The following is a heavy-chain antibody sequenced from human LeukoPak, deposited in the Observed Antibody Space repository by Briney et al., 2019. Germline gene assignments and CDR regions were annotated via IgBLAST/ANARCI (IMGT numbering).Heavy chain of an antibody. CDR2: INHSGST. Sequence: PSETLSLTCAVYGGSSSGYYWSWIRQPPGKGLEWIGEINHSGSTNYNPSLKSRVTISVDTSKNQFSLKLSSVTAADTAVYYCARAWAWSYGVFAFFDYWGQGTLVTVSS. D-gene: IGHD1-26*01. V-gene: IGHV4-34*01. CDR3: ARAWAWSYGVFAFFDY. J-gene: IGHJ4*02. CDR1: GGSSSGYY.